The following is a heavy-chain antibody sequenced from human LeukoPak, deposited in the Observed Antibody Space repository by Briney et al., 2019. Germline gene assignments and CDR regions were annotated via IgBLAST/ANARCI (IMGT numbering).Heavy chain of an antibody. Sequence: SETLSLTCAVYGGSFSDYYWSWIRQPPGKGLEWIGEINHSGSTNSNPSLKSRVTISIDTSKNQFSLKLSSVTAADTAMYYCARPTIALLAFDIWGQGTMVTVSS. J-gene: IGHJ3*02. V-gene: IGHV4-34*01. CDR2: INHSGST. CDR3: ARPTIALLAFDI. CDR1: GGSFSDYY. D-gene: IGHD5-24*01.